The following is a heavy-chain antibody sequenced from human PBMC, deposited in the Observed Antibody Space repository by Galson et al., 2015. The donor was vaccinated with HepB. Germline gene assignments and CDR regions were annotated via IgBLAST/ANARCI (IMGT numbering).Heavy chain of an antibody. V-gene: IGHV3-33*06. CDR3: AKGGTGSGSYYNVVPYYFDY. J-gene: IGHJ4*02. CDR1: GFTFSSYG. Sequence: SLRLSCAASGFTFSSYGMHWVRQAPGKGLEWVAVIWYDGSNKYYADSVKGRFTISRDNSKNTLYLQMNSLRAEDTAVYYCAKGGTGSGSYYNVVPYYFDYWGQGTLVTVSS. D-gene: IGHD3-10*01. CDR2: IWYDGSNK.